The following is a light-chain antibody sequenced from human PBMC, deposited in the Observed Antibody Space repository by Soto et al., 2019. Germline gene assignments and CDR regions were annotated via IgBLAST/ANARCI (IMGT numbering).Light chain of an antibody. CDR3: QQYGSSPPYT. V-gene: IGKV3-20*01. CDR1: QSVSNNY. CDR2: GSS. Sequence: EVVVTQFPGTLSLSPGERATLSCRASQSVSNNYFAWYQQKPGQAPRLLIFGSSDRATGIPDRFSGSGSGTDFTLTIIRVEPEDFAVYSCQQYGSSPPYTFGKGTKLEIK. J-gene: IGKJ2*01.